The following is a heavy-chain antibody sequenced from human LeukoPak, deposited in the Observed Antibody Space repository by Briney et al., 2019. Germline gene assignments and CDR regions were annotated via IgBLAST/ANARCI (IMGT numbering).Heavy chain of an antibody. CDR1: GFTFSSYW. Sequence: PGGSLRLSCAASGFTFSSYWMHWVRQAPGKGLEWVSLIYSDDRAFYADSVKGRFTISRNNPKNTLFLQMSSLKPEDTAIYYCARDLAGFQEPRYYYYMDVWGKGTTVTVSS. D-gene: IGHD1-14*01. CDR3: ARDLAGFQEPRYYYYMDV. V-gene: IGHV3-66*02. J-gene: IGHJ6*03. CDR2: IYSDDRA.